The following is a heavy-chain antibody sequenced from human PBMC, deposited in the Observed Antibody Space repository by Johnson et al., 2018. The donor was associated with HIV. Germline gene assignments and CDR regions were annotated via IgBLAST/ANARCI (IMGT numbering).Heavy chain of an antibody. CDR2: ISSDGGSS. V-gene: IGHV3-64*01. CDR1: GFTFSSYA. J-gene: IGHJ3*02. Sequence: VQLVEYGGGLVKPGGSLRLSCAASGFTFSSYAMHWVRQAPGKGLEYVSAISSDGGSSYSANSVKGRFTISRDNSKNTLFLQMGSLRAEDMAVYYCARRAHDAFDIWGQGTMVTVSS. CDR3: ARRAHDAFDI.